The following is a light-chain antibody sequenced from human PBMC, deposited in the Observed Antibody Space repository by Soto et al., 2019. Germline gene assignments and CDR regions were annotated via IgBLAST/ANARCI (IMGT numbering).Light chain of an antibody. CDR2: AAS. CDR1: QSISSW. Sequence: DIQMTQSPSTLSASVGDRVTITCRASQSISSWLAWYQQKPGKAPKLLIYAASRLESGVPSRFRGSGSWTEFTLTISSLQPDDFATYYCQQYNRYSLTFGQGTKVHIK. J-gene: IGKJ1*01. V-gene: IGKV1-5*01. CDR3: QQYNRYSLT.